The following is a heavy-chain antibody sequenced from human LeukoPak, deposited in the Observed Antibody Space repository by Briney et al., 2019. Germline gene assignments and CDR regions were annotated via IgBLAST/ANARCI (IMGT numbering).Heavy chain of an antibody. D-gene: IGHD6-6*01. CDR2: VYYSGST. CDR1: GFTFSNYD. J-gene: IGHJ4*02. CDR3: ARRPDGTSHFDY. V-gene: IGHV4-59*08. Sequence: PGGSLRLSCVVSGFTFSNYDMNWIRQPPGKGLEWIGYVYYSGSTNYNPSLKSRVTISVDTSKKQFSLKLSSVTAADTAVYYCARRPDGTSHFDYWGQGTLVTVSS.